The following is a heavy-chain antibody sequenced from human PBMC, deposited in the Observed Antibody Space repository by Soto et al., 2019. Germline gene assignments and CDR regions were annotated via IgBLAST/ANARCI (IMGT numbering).Heavy chain of an antibody. J-gene: IGHJ4*02. CDR2: MSPNSGST. CDR3: ARQYGYSSGFFDY. CDR1: GYTFTGHDIGHD. D-gene: IGHD6-19*01. V-gene: IGHV1-8*01. Sequence: ASVKVSCKASGYTFTGHDIGHDINWVRQATGQGPEWMGWMSPNSGSTGYAQKFQGRVTMTRDTSMSTAYMELSSLRSGDTAVYYCARQYGYSSGFFDYWGQGTPVTVSS.